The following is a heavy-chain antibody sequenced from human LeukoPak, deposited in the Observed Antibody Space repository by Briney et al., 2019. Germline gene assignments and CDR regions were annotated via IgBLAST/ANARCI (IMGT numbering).Heavy chain of an antibody. V-gene: IGHV4-38-2*02. Sequence: SSETLSLTCTVSGYSISSGYYWGWIRQPPGKGLEWIGSMYHSGSPYYNPSLKSRVTVSVDTSKNQFSLKLSSVTAADTAVYYCARVLTMFRGGFDYWGQGTLVTVSS. D-gene: IGHD3-10*01. CDR2: MYHSGSP. CDR1: GYSISSGYY. J-gene: IGHJ4*02. CDR3: ARVLTMFRGGFDY.